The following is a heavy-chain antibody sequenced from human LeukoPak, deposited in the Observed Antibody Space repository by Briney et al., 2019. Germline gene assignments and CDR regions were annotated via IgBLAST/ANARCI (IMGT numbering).Heavy chain of an antibody. J-gene: IGHJ4*02. D-gene: IGHD3-22*01. CDR3: AKVRRDYDSSGTVDY. V-gene: IGHV3-23*01. Sequence: GGSLRLSCAASGFTFSSYAMSWVRQAPGKGLEWVSAISGSGGSTYYADSVKGRFTISRDNSKNTLYLQMNSLRAEDTAVYYCAKVRRDYDSSGTVDYWGQGTLVTVSS. CDR1: GFTFSSYA. CDR2: ISGSGGST.